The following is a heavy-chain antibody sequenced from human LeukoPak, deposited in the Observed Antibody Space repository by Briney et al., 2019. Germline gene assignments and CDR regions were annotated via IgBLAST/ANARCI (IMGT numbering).Heavy chain of an antibody. J-gene: IGHJ4*02. Sequence: GGSLRLSCAASGFTVSSNYMSWVRQAPGKGLEWVSVIYSGGSTYYADSVKGRFTISRDNAKNSLYLQMNSLRDEDTAVYYCVPIITALLDYWGQGTLVTVSS. D-gene: IGHD3-22*01. CDR3: VPIITALLDY. CDR1: GFTVSSNY. V-gene: IGHV3-53*01. CDR2: IYSGGST.